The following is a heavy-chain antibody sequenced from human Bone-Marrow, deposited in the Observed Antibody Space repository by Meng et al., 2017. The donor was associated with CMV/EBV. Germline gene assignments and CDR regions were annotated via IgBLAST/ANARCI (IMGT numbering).Heavy chain of an antibody. CDR2: ISAYNGNT. Sequence: ASVKVSCKASGYTFTSYGISWVRQAPGQGLEWMGWISAYNGNTNYAQKLQGRVTMTTDTSTSTAYMELRSLRSDDTAVYYCARDSLREPTGSYYYYGMDVWGQGTTVTVSS. J-gene: IGHJ6*02. V-gene: IGHV1-18*01. D-gene: IGHD1-26*01. CDR3: ARDSLREPTGSYYYYGMDV. CDR1: GYTFTSYG.